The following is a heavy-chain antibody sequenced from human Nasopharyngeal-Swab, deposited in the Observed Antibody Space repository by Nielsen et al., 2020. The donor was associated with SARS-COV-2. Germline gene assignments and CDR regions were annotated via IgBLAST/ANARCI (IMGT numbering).Heavy chain of an antibody. V-gene: IGHV4-30-4*01. CDR3: ARGHHYYGSGFLDY. CDR2: IYYSGST. CDR1: GGSISSGDYY. J-gene: IGHJ4*02. Sequence: SETLSLTCTVSGGSISSGDYYWSWIRQPPGKGLEWIGYIYYSGSTYYNPSLKSRVTISVDTSKNQFSLKLSSVTAADTAVYYCARGHHYYGSGFLDYWGQGTLVTVSS. D-gene: IGHD3-10*01.